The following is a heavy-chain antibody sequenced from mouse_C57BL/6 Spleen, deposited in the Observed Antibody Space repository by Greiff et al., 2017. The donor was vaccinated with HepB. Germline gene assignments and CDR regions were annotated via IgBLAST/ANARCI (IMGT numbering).Heavy chain of an antibody. J-gene: IGHJ2*01. CDR3: ARGRVTWDYFDY. D-gene: IGHD2-1*01. Sequence: EVQLQQSGPVLVKPGASVKMSCKASGYTFTDYYMNWVKQSHGKSLEWIGVINPYNGGTSYNQKFKGKATLTVDKSSSTAYMELNSLTSEDSAVYYCARGRVTWDYFDYWGQGTTLTVSS. CDR1: GYTFTDYY. V-gene: IGHV1-19*01. CDR2: INPYNGGT.